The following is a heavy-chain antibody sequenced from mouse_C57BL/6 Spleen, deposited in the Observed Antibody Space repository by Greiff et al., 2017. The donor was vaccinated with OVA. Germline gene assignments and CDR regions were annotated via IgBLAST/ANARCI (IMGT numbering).Heavy chain of an antibody. Sequence: QVQLKESGAELVRPGASVTLSCKASGYTFTDYEMHWVTQTPVHGLEWIGAIDPETGGTAYNQKFKGKAILTADKSSSTAYMELRSLTSEDSAVYYCTRERELGQGFAYWGQGTLVTVSA. CDR2: IDPETGGT. D-gene: IGHD4-1*01. J-gene: IGHJ3*01. V-gene: IGHV1-15*01. CDR1: GYTFTDYE. CDR3: TRERELGQGFAY.